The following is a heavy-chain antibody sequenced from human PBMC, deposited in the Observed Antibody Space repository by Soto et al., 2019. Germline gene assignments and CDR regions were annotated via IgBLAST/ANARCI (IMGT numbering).Heavy chain of an antibody. CDR2: ISGSGGST. D-gene: IGHD6-19*01. CDR3: ARRSSGWYFDY. CDR1: GFTFSSYS. Sequence: GGSLRLSCAASGFTFSSYSMSWVRQAPGKGLEWVSAISGSGGSTYYADSVKGRFTISRDNSKNTLYLQMNSLRAEDTAVYYCARRSSGWYFDYWGQGTLVTVSS. V-gene: IGHV3-23*01. J-gene: IGHJ4*02.